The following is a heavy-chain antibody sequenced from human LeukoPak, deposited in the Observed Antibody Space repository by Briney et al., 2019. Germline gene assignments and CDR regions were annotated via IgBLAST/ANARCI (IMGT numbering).Heavy chain of an antibody. Sequence: EASVKVSCKASGYTFTGYYMHWVRQAPGQGLEWMGRINPNSGGTNYAQKFQGRVTMTRDTSISTAYMELSRLRSDDTAVYYCARDIFTGYSSGWYREYYFDYWGQGTLVTVSS. CDR2: INPNSGGT. CDR1: GYTFTGYY. D-gene: IGHD6-19*01. J-gene: IGHJ4*02. V-gene: IGHV1-2*06. CDR3: ARDIFTGYSSGWYREYYFDY.